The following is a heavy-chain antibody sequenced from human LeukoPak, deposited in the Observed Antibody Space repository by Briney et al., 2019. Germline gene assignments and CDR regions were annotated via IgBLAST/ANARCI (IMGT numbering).Heavy chain of an antibody. Sequence: ASVKVSCKASGDTFTGYYMHRVRQAPGQGLEWMGWINPNSGGTNYAQKFQGRVTMTRDTSISTAYMELSRLRSDDTAVYYCARVAATVTWVDYWGQGTLVTVSS. CDR2: INPNSGGT. J-gene: IGHJ4*02. V-gene: IGHV1-2*02. CDR1: GDTFTGYY. CDR3: ARVAATVTWVDY. D-gene: IGHD4-17*01.